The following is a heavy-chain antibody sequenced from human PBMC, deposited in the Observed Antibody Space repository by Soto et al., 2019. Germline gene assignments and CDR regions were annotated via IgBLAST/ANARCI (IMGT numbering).Heavy chain of an antibody. D-gene: IGHD3-22*01. CDR3: ARGVYDSSGYHLNSPFDP. J-gene: IGHJ5*02. Sequence: GGSLRLSCAASGFTFSSYAMHWVRQAPGKRLEWVAVISYDGSNKYYADSVKGRFTISRDNSKNTLYLQMNSLRAEDTAVYYCARGVYDSSGYHLNSPFDPWGQGTLVTVSS. V-gene: IGHV3-30-3*01. CDR2: ISYDGSNK. CDR1: GFTFSSYA.